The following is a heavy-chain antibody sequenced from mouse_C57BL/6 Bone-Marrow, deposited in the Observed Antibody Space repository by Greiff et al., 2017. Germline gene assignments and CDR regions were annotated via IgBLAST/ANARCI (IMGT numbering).Heavy chain of an antibody. CDR1: GFNIKDYY. V-gene: IGHV14-2*01. CDR2: IDPEDGET. CDR3: TRSLIYYGTNY. D-gene: IGHD1-1*01. J-gene: IGHJ2*01. Sequence: EVKLMESGAELVKPGASVKLSCTASGFNIKDYYIHWVKQRTEKGLEWIGRIDPEDGETKYAPKFKDKATITADTSSNTAYLQLSSLTSEDTAVYYCTRSLIYYGTNYWGQGTTLTVSS.